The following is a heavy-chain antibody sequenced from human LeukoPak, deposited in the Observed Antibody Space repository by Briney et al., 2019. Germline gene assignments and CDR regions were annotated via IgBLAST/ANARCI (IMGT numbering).Heavy chain of an antibody. J-gene: IGHJ4*02. CDR1: GFTFSSYS. CDR3: ARHQGGWNQQMPPDF. Sequence: GGSLRLSCAASGFTFSSYSMNWVRQAPGKGLEWVSSISSSSSYIYYADSVKGRFTISRDNAKNSLYLQMNSLRAEDTAVYYCARHQGGWNQQMPPDFWGQGTLVTVSS. D-gene: IGHD1-1*01. CDR2: ISSSSSYI. V-gene: IGHV3-21*01.